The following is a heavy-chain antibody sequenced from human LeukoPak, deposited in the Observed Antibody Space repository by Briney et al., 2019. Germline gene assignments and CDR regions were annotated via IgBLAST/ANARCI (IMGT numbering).Heavy chain of an antibody. CDR2: ISAYNGNT. D-gene: IGHD2-15*01. Sequence: WASVKVSCKASGYTFTSYGISWVRQAPGQGLEWMGWISAYNGNTNYAQKLQGRVTMTTDTSTSTAYMELRSLRSDDTAVYYCARESGYCSGGSCYSPDYWGQGTLVTVSS. CDR3: ARESGYCSGGSCYSPDY. V-gene: IGHV1-18*01. J-gene: IGHJ4*02. CDR1: GYTFTSYG.